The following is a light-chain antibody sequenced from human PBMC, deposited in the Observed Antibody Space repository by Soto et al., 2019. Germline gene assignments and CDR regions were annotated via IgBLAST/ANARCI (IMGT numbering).Light chain of an antibody. Sequence: EIVLTQSPATLSVSPGERATLSCRASQSVSSNLAWFQQKPGQAPRLLMFGASTRATGMPARFSGSGSVTEFTPIISSLQSEDFVVYYCQQYNNCPLTFGGGTKVEIK. V-gene: IGKV3D-15*01. CDR1: QSVSSN. J-gene: IGKJ4*01. CDR2: GAS. CDR3: QQYNNCPLT.